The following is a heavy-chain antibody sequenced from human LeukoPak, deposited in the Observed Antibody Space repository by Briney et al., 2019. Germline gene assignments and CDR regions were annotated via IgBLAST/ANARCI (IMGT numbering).Heavy chain of an antibody. CDR2: IYYSGST. CDR1: GGSISSSSYY. Sequence: SETLSLTCTVSGGSISSSSYYWGWIRQPPGKGLEWIGSIYYSGSTYYNPSLKSRVTISVDTSKNQFSLKLSSVTAADTAVYYCARLGSYDCGGDCYSNAFDIWGQGTMVTVSS. D-gene: IGHD2-21*02. V-gene: IGHV4-39*07. CDR3: ARLGSYDCGGDCYSNAFDI. J-gene: IGHJ3*02.